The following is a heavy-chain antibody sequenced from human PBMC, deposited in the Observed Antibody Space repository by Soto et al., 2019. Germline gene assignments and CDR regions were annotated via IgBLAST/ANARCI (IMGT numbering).Heavy chain of an antibody. J-gene: IGHJ4*02. CDR2: ISYDGSNK. Sequence: GGSLRLSCAASGFTFSSYGMHWVRQAPGKGLEWVAVISYDGSNKYYADSVKGRFTISRDNSKNTLYLQMNSLRAEDTAVYYCAKGSSEFVLLWFGLDYWGQGTLVTVSS. V-gene: IGHV3-30*18. CDR1: GFTFSSYG. D-gene: IGHD3-10*01. CDR3: AKGSSEFVLLWFGLDY.